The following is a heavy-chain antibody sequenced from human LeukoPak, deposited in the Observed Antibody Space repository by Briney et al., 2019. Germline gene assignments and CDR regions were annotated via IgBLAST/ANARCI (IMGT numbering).Heavy chain of an antibody. D-gene: IGHD4-11*01. CDR1: GGSISSYY. CDR3: ARSRDENSNYGSLNYYYYMDV. CDR2: IYYSGST. Sequence: SETLSLTCTVSGGSISSYYWSWIRQPPRNGLEWIGYIYYSGSTNYNPSPKSRVTISVDTSKNQFSLKLSSVTAADTAVYYCARSRDENSNYGSLNYYYYMDVWGKGTTVTVSS. J-gene: IGHJ6*03. V-gene: IGHV4-59*01.